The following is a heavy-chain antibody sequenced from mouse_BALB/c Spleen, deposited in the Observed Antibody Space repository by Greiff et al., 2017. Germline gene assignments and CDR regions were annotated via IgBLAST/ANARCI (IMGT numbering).Heavy chain of an antibody. V-gene: IGHV1-4*01. CDR2: INPSSGYT. J-gene: IGHJ3*01. CDR3: ASPDYYGNSWFAY. CDR1: GYTFTSYT. D-gene: IGHD2-1*01. Sequence: QVQLQQSGAELARPGASVKMSCKASGYTFTSYTMHWVKQRPGQGLEWIGYINPSSGYTNYNQKFKDKATLTADKSSSTAYMQLSSLTSEDSAVYYCASPDYYGNSWFAYWGQGTLVTVSA.